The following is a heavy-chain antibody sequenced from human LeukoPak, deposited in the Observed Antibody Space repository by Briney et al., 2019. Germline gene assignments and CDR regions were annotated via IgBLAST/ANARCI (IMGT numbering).Heavy chain of an antibody. J-gene: IGHJ4*02. Sequence: SETLSLTCTVSGGSISSYYRSWIRQPPGKGLEWIGYIYYSGSTNYNPSLKSRVTISVDTSKNQFSLKLSSVTAADTAVYYCARVADGKGYPFDYWGQGTLVTVSS. V-gene: IGHV4-59*12. CDR1: GGSISSYY. D-gene: IGHD5-18*01. CDR2: IYYSGST. CDR3: ARVADGKGYPFDY.